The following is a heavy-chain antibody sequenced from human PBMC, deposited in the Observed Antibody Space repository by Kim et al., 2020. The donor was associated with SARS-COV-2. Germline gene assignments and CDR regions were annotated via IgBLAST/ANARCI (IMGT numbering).Heavy chain of an antibody. CDR1: GGSISSTGHY. J-gene: IGHJ4*02. Sequence: SETLSLTCTVSGGSISSTGHYWGWIRQPPGKGLEWIGSIYYSGSTYYNPSLKSLVTISVDTSKNQFSLRLRSVTAADTAVYFCARTNVLRYFEGGYWGQG. CDR3: ARTNVLRYFEGGY. V-gene: IGHV4-39*01. CDR2: IYYSGST. D-gene: IGHD3-9*01.